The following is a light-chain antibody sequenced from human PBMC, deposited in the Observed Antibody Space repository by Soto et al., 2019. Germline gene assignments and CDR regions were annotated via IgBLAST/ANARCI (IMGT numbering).Light chain of an antibody. CDR3: LQYNSPPLT. Sequence: DIQMTQSPSSLSASVGDRVTITRRASQGIRYALGWYQQKPGTAPKRLIYGASILQNGVPSRFGGSGSGTEFTLTISSLQPEDFATYYCLQYNSPPLTFGQGTKVDIK. CDR1: QGIRYA. J-gene: IGKJ1*01. CDR2: GAS. V-gene: IGKV1-17*01.